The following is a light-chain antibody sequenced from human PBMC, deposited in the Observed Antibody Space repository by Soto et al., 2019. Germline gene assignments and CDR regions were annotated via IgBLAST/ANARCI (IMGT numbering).Light chain of an antibody. J-gene: IGKJ3*01. Sequence: EIVLTQSPGTLSLSPGERATLSCRASHSVTSDYLAWYQQRPGQAPRLLIYDASYRATGIPARFSGSGSGTDFTLTISSLEPEDFAVYYCQHRNNRPFSFGPGTKVDIK. V-gene: IGKV3-11*01. CDR3: QHRNNRPFS. CDR2: DAS. CDR1: HSVTSDY.